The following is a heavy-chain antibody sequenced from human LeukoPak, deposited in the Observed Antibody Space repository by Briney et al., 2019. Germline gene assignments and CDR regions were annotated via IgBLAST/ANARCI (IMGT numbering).Heavy chain of an antibody. CDR3: ARGHVVFGRIWYMDV. D-gene: IGHD3-3*01. V-gene: IGHV4-4*07. CDR2: IFSDGKI. CDR1: GDSTIYNY. J-gene: IGHJ6*03. Sequence: PSETLSLTCSVSGDSTIYNYWSWIRQPAGKGLEWIGRIFSDGKINYSPSLESRVTMSVDNAKNQFFLRLSSVTAADTAVYYCARGHVVFGRIWYMDVWGQGTTVSVSS.